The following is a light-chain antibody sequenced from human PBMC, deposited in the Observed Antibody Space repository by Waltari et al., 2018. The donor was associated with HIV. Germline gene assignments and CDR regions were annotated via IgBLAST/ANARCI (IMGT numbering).Light chain of an antibody. CDR3: QQFFSTLIT. Sequence: DIQMTQTPSSLSASVGDRVTITCWASRSIVTYLNWYQQKTGGAPKLLIYDASRLQSGVPSRFRASGSGTDFTLTISSLQPEDFATYYCQQFFSTLITFGQGTRLEI. CDR1: RSIVTY. J-gene: IGKJ5*01. V-gene: IGKV1-39*01. CDR2: DAS.